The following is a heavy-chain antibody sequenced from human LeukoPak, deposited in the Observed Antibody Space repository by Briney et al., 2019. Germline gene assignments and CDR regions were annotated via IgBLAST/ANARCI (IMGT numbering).Heavy chain of an antibody. CDR3: ARDVPGIAAAVPEYYYYYYGMDV. CDR2: ISAYNGNT. Sequence: ASVKVSCKASGYTFTSYGISWVRQAPGQGLEWMGWISAYNGNTNYAQKLQGRVTMTTDTSTSTAYMELRSLRSDDTAVYYCARDVPGIAAAVPEYYYYYYGMDVWGQGTTVTVSS. D-gene: IGHD6-13*01. J-gene: IGHJ6*02. V-gene: IGHV1-18*01. CDR1: GYTFTSYG.